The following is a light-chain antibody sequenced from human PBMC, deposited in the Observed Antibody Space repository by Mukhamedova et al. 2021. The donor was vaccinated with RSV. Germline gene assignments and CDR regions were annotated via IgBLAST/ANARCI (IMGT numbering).Light chain of an antibody. CDR1: QSISSY. CDR2: AAS. J-gene: IGKJ4*01. V-gene: IGKV1-39*01. Sequence: ITCRASQSISSYLNWYQQKPGKAPKLLIYAASSLQSGVPSRFNGSGSGTDFTLTISSLQPEDFATYYCQQSYSIFGGGTKVEIK. CDR3: QQSYSI.